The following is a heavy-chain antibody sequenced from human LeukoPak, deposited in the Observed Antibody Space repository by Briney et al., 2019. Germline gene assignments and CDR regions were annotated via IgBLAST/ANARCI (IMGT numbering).Heavy chain of an antibody. CDR2: ISAYNGNT. Sequence: GASVKVSCKASGYTFTSYGISWVRQAPGQGLEWMGWISAYNGNTNYAQKLQGRVTMTTDTSTSTAYMELRSLRSDDTAVYYCARDLATMGYYYYMDVWGKGTTVTVSS. CDR1: GYTFTSYG. J-gene: IGHJ6*03. V-gene: IGHV1-18*01. D-gene: IGHD3-3*01. CDR3: ARDLATMGYYYYMDV.